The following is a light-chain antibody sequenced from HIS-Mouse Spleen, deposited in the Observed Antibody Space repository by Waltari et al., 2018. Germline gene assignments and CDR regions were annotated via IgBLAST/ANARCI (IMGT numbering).Light chain of an antibody. CDR3: QQYGSSSWT. CDR1: QSVSSSY. J-gene: IGKJ1*01. V-gene: IGKV3-20*01. CDR2: GAS. Sequence: EIVLTQSPGTLSLSPGERATLSCRASQSVSSSYLAWYQQKPGQAPERLIYGASSRATGIPDRFSGSGSGTDFTLTISRLEPEDFAVYYCQQYGSSSWTFGQGTKVEIK.